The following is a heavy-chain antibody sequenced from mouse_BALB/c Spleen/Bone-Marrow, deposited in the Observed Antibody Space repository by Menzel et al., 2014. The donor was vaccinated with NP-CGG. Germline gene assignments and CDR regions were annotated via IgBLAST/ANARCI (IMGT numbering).Heavy chain of an antibody. J-gene: IGHJ2*01. D-gene: IGHD2-10*02. CDR2: IYPGDGDT. Sequence: QVTLKVCGPELVRPGSSVKISCKASGYAFSGYWMNWVKQRPGQGLEWIGQIYPGDGDTNYNGRFKGKATLTADKSSSTAYMKLSSLTSEDSAVYFCARQYDNYFVFWVHGTTATVSS. V-gene: IGHV1-80*01. CDR3: ARQYDNYFVF. CDR1: GYAFSGYW.